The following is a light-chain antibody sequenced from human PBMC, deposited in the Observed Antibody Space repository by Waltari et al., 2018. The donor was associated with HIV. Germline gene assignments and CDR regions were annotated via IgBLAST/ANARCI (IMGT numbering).Light chain of an antibody. CDR2: AAS. CDR3: QQLNSYPPFFT. V-gene: IGKV1-9*01. J-gene: IGKJ3*01. CDR1: QGISSY. Sequence: DIQLTQSPSFLSASVGDRVTITCRASQGISSYLAWYQQKPGKAPKLLIYAASTLQSGIPSRFSGSGSGTEFTLTISSLQPEDCATYYCQQLNSYPPFFTFGPGTKVHIK.